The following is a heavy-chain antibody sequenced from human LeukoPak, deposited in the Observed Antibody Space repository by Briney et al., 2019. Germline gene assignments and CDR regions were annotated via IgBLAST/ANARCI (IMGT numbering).Heavy chain of an antibody. CDR3: ARPRYSSGWSIFDY. D-gene: IGHD6-19*01. J-gene: IGHJ4*02. Sequence: SETLSLTCAVYGGSFSGYCWSWIRQPPGKGLEWIGEINHSGSTNYNPSLKSRVTISVDTSKNQFSLKLSSVTAADTAVYYCARPRYSSGWSIFDYWGQRTLVTVSS. CDR2: INHSGST. V-gene: IGHV4-34*01. CDR1: GGSFSGYC.